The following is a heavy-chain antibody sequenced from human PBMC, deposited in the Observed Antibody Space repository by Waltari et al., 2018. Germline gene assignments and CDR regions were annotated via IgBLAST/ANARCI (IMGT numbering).Heavy chain of an antibody. CDR1: GGSFSGYY. CDR2: INHSGST. Sequence: QVQLQQWGAGLLKPSETLSLTCAVYGGSFSGYYWSWIRQPPGKGLEWIGEINHSGSTNYNPSLKSRVTISVDTSKNQFSLKLSSVTAADTAVYYCARGARYRGIAVASFDRRGPSLLDYWGQGTLVTVSS. V-gene: IGHV4-34*01. CDR3: ARGARYRGIAVASFDRRGPSLLDY. J-gene: IGHJ4*02. D-gene: IGHD6-19*01.